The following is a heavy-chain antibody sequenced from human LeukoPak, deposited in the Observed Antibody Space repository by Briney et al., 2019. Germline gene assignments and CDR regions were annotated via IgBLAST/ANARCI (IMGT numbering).Heavy chain of an antibody. CDR3: ARGRSGTWRYADFIDY. D-gene: IGHD3-10*01. CDR2: ITWTSDNI. Sequence: GGSLRLSCAASGFSFDKYAMFWVRQAPGKGLEWVSGITWTSDNIVYGDSVKGRFTISRDNAKNSLYLQMNSLRPEDTAFYYCARGRSGTWRYADFIDYWGQRTLVTVSS. V-gene: IGHV3-9*01. CDR1: GFSFDKYA. J-gene: IGHJ4*02.